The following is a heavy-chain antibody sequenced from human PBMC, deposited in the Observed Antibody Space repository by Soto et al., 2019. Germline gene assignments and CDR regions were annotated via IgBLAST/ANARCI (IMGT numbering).Heavy chain of an antibody. D-gene: IGHD6-6*01. CDR1: GGSIISVSYS. J-gene: IGHJ5*02. V-gene: IGHV4-31*11. CDR3: AREDAARIERWFDA. CDR2: IYSSGST. Sequence: PSETLSLTCAVSGGSIISVSYSWNWIRQSPGRGLEWIGHIYSSGSTYYNPSLKSRVSISVDTSNNQFSLKLTSVTAADTAVYFCAREDAARIERWFDAWGQGILVTVSS.